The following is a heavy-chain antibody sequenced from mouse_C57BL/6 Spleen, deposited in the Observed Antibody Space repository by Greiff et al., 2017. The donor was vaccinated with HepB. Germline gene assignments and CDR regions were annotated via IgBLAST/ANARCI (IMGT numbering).Heavy chain of an antibody. J-gene: IGHJ1*03. CDR1: GYSITSDY. V-gene: IGHV3-8*01. D-gene: IGHD1-1*01. CDR3: ARTIDYGSSFYWYFDV. Sequence: DVKLVESGPGLAKPSQTLSLTCSVTGYSITSDYWNWIRKFPGNKLEYMGYISYSGSTYYNPSLKSRISITRDTSKNQYYLQLNSVTTEDTATYYCARTIDYGSSFYWYFDVWGTGTTVTVSS. CDR2: ISYSGST.